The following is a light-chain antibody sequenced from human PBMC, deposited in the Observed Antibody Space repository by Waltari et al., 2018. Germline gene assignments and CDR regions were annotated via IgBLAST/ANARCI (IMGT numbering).Light chain of an antibody. CDR1: SSDLGGYNY. V-gene: IGLV2-11*01. Sequence: QSALTQPRSVPGSPGQSVTISCPGTSSDLGGYNYVSWYKQHPGKAPKLMIYDVSKRPSGVPDRFSGSKSGNTASLTISGLQTEDEADYYCCSFAGSHTYVVFGGGTKLTVL. CDR2: DVS. CDR3: CSFAGSHTYVV. J-gene: IGLJ2*01.